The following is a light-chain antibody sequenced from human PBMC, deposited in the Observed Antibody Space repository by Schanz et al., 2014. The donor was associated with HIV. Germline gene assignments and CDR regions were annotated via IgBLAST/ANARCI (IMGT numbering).Light chain of an antibody. CDR3: QQYGSSPVT. CDR1: QSVSSSY. V-gene: IGKV3-20*01. J-gene: IGKJ2*01. Sequence: EIVLTQSPGSLSLSPGGRATLSCRASQSVSSSYLAWYQQKPGQAPRLLIYGASSRATGIPDRFSGSGSGTDFTLTISRLEPEDFAVYYCQQYGSSPVTFGQGTKLDI. CDR2: GAS.